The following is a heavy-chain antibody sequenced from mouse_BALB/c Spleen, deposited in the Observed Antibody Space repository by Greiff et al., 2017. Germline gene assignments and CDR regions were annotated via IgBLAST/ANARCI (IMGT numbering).Heavy chain of an antibody. J-gene: IGHJ2*01. Sequence: EVQVVESGGGLVQPGGSRKLSCAASGFTFSSFGMHWVRQAPEKGLEWVAYISSGSSTIYYADTVKGRFTISRDNPKNTLFLQMTSLRSEDTAMYYCAREGGNYYFDYWGQGTTLTVSS. CDR1: GFTFSSFG. CDR2: ISSGSSTI. CDR3: AREGGNYYFDY. D-gene: IGHD2-1*01. V-gene: IGHV5-17*02.